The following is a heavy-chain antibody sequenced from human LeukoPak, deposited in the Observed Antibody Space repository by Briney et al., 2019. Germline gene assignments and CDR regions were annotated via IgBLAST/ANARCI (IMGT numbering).Heavy chain of an antibody. CDR3: ASIIAARQWYFDY. D-gene: IGHD6-6*01. Sequence: SETLSLTCTVSGGSISSSSYYWGWIRQPPGKGLEWIGSIYYSGSTYYNPSLKSRVTISVDTSKNQFSLKLSSVTAADTAVYYCASIIAARQWYFDYWGQGTLVTVSA. J-gene: IGHJ4*02. CDR2: IYYSGST. V-gene: IGHV4-39*01. CDR1: GGSISSSSYY.